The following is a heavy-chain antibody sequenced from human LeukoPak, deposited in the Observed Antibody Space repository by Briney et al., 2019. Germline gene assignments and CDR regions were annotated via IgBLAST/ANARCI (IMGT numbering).Heavy chain of an antibody. Sequence: SQTLSLTCTVSGGSISSGDYYWSWIRQPPGKGLEWIGYIYYSGSTYYNPSLKSRVTISVDTSKNQFSLKLSSVTAADTAVYYCARDPPPHSSGFSWGQGTLVTVSS. J-gene: IGHJ4*02. D-gene: IGHD3-22*01. CDR2: IYYSGST. V-gene: IGHV4-30-4*08. CDR3: ARDPPPHSSGFS. CDR1: GGSISSGDYY.